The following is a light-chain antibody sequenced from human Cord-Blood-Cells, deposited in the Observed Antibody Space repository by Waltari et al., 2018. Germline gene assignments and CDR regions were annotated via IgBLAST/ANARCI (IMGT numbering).Light chain of an antibody. Sequence: QSALTQPAPVSGSPGPSITIPCPGTRRDVGGLNFVPLYQQHPGKAPKLMIYEVSNRPSGVSNRFSGSKSGNTASLTISGLQAEDEADYYCSSYTSSSTPYVFGTGTKVTVL. CDR2: EVS. V-gene: IGLV2-14*01. J-gene: IGLJ1*01. CDR3: SSYTSSSTPYV. CDR1: RRDVGGLNF.